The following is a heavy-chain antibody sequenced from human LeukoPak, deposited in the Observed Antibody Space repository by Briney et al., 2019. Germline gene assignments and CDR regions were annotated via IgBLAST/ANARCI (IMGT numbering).Heavy chain of an antibody. CDR2: INNSGRT. CDR1: GGSFNGYY. J-gene: IGHJ4*02. D-gene: IGHD3-16*02. Sequence: SETLSLTCAVHGGSFNGYYWNWVRQPPGKGLEWVGEINNSGRTNYNPYLKSRVTISVETSKNQFSLMLSSVTAADTAVYYCARGRYSRDYVWGSYRFVYWGQGTLVTVSS. V-gene: IGHV4-34*01. CDR3: ARGRYSRDYVWGSYRFVY.